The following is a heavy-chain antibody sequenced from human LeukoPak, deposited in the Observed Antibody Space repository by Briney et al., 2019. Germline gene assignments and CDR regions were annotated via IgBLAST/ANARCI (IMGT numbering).Heavy chain of an antibody. CDR2: IDISGSNA. Sequence: GGSLRLSCAASGFTFSSHAMSWVRQAPGRGLEWVPSIDISGSNAYYADSVKGRFTISRDNSRNTLYLQMDSLRAEDSAIYYCAKELRPNDYWGQGTPVTVSS. CDR1: GFTFSSHA. CDR3: AKELRPNDY. J-gene: IGHJ4*02. V-gene: IGHV3-23*01. D-gene: IGHD4-17*01.